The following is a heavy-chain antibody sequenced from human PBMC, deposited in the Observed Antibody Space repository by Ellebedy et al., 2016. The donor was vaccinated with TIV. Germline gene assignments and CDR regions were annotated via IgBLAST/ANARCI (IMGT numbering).Heavy chain of an antibody. V-gene: IGHV4-61*02. CDR3: ARTYGSGSYYYYYYYYMDV. CDR2: IYTSGST. Sequence: SETLSLXXTVSGGSISSGSYYWSWIRQPAGKGLEWIGRIYTSGSTNYNPSLKSRVTMSVDTSKNQFSLKLSSVTAADTAVYYCARTYGSGSYYYYYYYYMDVWGKGTTVTVSS. J-gene: IGHJ6*03. D-gene: IGHD3-10*01. CDR1: GGSISSGSYY.